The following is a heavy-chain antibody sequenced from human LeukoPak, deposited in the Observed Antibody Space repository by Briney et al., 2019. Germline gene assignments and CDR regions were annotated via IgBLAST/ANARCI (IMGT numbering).Heavy chain of an antibody. J-gene: IGHJ6*03. D-gene: IGHD4/OR15-4a*01. CDR2: IKQDGSEK. Sequence: PGGSLRLSCAASGFSFSSYWMSWLRQAPGKGLEWVANIKQDGSEKYYVDSVKGRFTISRDNAKNSLYLQMNSLRAEDTAVYYCARVKEAKHAYYMDVWGKGTTVTVSS. V-gene: IGHV3-7*01. CDR1: GFSFSSYW. CDR3: ARVKEAKHAYYMDV.